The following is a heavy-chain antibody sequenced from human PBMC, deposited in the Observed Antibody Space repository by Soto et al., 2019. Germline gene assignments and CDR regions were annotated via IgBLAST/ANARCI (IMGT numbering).Heavy chain of an antibody. D-gene: IGHD3-10*01. Sequence: EVQLVESGGGLIQPGGSLRLSCAASGFTVSSNYMSWVRQAPGKGLEWVSVIYSGGSTYYADSVKGRFTISRDNSKNTLYLQMNSLRAEDTAVYYCARDHRTVRYGSPNFDYWGQGTLVTVSS. CDR2: IYSGGST. CDR3: ARDHRTVRYGSPNFDY. CDR1: GFTVSSNY. V-gene: IGHV3-53*01. J-gene: IGHJ4*02.